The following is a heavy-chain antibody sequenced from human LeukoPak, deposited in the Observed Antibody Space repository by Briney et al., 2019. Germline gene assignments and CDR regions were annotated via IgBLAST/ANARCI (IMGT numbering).Heavy chain of an antibody. D-gene: IGHD2-2*01. CDR3: ARVALPAATMDY. J-gene: IGHJ4*02. Sequence: GASVKVSCKASGYTFTSYYMHWVRQAPGQGLEWMGIINPSGGSTSYAQKFQGRVTMTRDMSTSTVYMELSSLRSEDTAVYYCARVALPAATMDYWGQGTLVTVSS. CDR2: INPSGGST. CDR1: GYTFTSYY. V-gene: IGHV1-46*01.